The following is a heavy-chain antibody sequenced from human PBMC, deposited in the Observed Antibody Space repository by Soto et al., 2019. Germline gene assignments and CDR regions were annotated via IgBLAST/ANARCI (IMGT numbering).Heavy chain of an antibody. CDR1: GFTFSSYA. CDR3: AXXXSSWYETYYYYGMDV. Sequence: PGGSLRLSCAASGFTFSSYAMSWVRQAPGKGLEWVSAISGSGGSTYYADSVKGRFTISRDNSKNTLYLQMNSLRAEDTAVYYCAXXXSSWYETYYYYGMDVXGQGTTVTVSS. V-gene: IGHV3-23*01. D-gene: IGHD6-13*01. CDR2: ISGSGGST. J-gene: IGHJ6*02.